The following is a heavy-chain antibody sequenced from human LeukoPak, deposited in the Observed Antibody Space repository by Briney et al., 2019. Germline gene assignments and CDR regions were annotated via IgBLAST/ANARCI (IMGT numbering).Heavy chain of an antibody. J-gene: IGHJ1*01. CDR2: ITPNADRT. CDR3: AIMHGYYDGSGYWVQ. V-gene: IGHV3-23*01. Sequence: GGSLRLSCAASGFTFGSYGMSWVRQAPGKGLEWVSFITPNADRTFYADSVEGRFTISRDNPRNTLYMQMNSLRNEDTALYYCAIMHGYYDGSGYWVQWGQGNVVTVSS. D-gene: IGHD3-22*01. CDR1: GFTFGSYG.